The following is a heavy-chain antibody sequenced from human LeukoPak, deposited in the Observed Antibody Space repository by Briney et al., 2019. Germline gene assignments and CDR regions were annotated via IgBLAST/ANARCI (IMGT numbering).Heavy chain of an antibody. CDR3: AGSSGYDPSFDY. Sequence: GGSLRLSCAASGFTFSSYAMHWVRQAPGKGLEWVAVISYDGSNKYYADSVKGRFTISRDNSKNTLYLQMNSLRAEDTAVYYCAGSSGYDPSFDYWGQGTLVTVSS. D-gene: IGHD5-12*01. J-gene: IGHJ4*02. CDR2: ISYDGSNK. V-gene: IGHV3-30*14. CDR1: GFTFSSYA.